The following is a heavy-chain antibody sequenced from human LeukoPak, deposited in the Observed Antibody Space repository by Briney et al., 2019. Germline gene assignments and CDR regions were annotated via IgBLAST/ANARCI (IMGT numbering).Heavy chain of an antibody. CDR2: IYTSGST. D-gene: IGHD2-2*01. Sequence: SETLSLTCTVSGGSISSGSYYWSWIRQPAGKGLEWIGRIYTSGSTNYNPSLKSRVTISVDTSKNQFSLNLSSVTAADTAVYYCARQTSTTSVDCWGQGTLVTVSS. CDR1: GGSISSGSYY. CDR3: ARQTSTTSVDC. V-gene: IGHV4-61*02. J-gene: IGHJ4*02.